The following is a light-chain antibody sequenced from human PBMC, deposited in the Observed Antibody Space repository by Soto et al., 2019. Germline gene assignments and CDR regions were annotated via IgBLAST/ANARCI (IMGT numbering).Light chain of an antibody. J-gene: IGLJ2*01. CDR2: NND. CDR1: DSNIGSNT. CDR3: AAWDDSLNGRVV. V-gene: IGLV1-44*01. Sequence: QSVLTQPPSASGTPGQRVTISCSGSDSNIGSNTVTWYQQLPGTAPKLLIYNNDQRPSGVPDRFSGSKSGTSASLAINGLQSEDEADYYCAAWDDSLNGRVVFGGGTKLTVL.